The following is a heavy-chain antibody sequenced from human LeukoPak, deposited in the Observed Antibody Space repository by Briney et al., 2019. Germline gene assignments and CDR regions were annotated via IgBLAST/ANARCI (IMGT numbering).Heavy chain of an antibody. Sequence: PGGSLRLSCAPSGFTFDDYCISSVRQAPGKGLEWVSCINWNGGSTGYAESVKGRFTISRDTAKNSLYLEMNSLRAEDTAVYYCARVGGSRPDYSLDRWGQGTLVTVSS. CDR3: ARVGGSRPDYSLDR. CDR2: INWNGGST. CDR1: GFTFDDYC. D-gene: IGHD4-11*01. V-gene: IGHV3-20*04. J-gene: IGHJ5*02.